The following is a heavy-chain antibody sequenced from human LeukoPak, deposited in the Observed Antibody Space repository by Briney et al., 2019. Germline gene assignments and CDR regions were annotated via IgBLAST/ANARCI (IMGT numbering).Heavy chain of an antibody. CDR3: ARGDSSGYYYLDY. Sequence: ASVKVSCKASGGTFSGYAISWVRQAPGQGLEWMGGIIPIFGTANYAQKFQGRVTITADESTSTAYMELSSLRSEDTAVYYCARGDSSGYYYLDYWGQGTLVTVSS. D-gene: IGHD3-22*01. CDR2: IIPIFGTA. J-gene: IGHJ4*02. V-gene: IGHV1-69*13. CDR1: GGTFSGYA.